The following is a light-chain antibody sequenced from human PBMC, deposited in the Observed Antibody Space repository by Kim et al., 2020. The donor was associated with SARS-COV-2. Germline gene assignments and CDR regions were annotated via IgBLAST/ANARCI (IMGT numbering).Light chain of an antibody. J-gene: IGKJ5*01. CDR1: RDIKIY. Sequence: DLQMTQSPSSVSASVGDRVIITCQASRDIKIYLNWYHQRPGEAPRLLISDASTLQPGVPSRFSGSGSGTDFKFTITGLQAEDIGTYFCQQYDDLPPIVFGQGTRLEIK. CDR3: QQYDDLPPIV. V-gene: IGKV1-33*01. CDR2: DAS.